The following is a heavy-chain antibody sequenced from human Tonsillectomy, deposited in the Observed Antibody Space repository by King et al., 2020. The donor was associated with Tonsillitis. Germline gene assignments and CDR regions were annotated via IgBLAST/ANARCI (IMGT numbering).Heavy chain of an antibody. V-gene: IGHV4-4*07. CDR3: ARVNSGGYSWVNWFDP. CDR2: VYTSGST. Sequence: QLQESGPGLVKPSETLSLTCTVSGGSISSDYWSWIRQPAGKGLEWIGRVYTSGSTNYKPSLKSRVTMSVDTSKNQFSLKLSSVTAADTAVYYCARVNSGGYSWVNWFDPWGQGTLVTVSS. D-gene: IGHD1-26*01. CDR1: GGSISSDY. J-gene: IGHJ5*02.